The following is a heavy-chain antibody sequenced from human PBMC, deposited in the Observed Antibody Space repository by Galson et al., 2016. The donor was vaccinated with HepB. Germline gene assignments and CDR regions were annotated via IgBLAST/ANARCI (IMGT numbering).Heavy chain of an antibody. V-gene: IGHV1-69*13. CDR3: VKVARDSSRPT. CDR1: GYTFTSYV. Sequence: SVKVSCKASGYTFTSYVMHWVRQAPGQGLEWMGGIIPIFGTTNYAQKFQGRVTITADESTSTAYMELSSLRAEDAAVYYCVKVARDSSRPTWGQGTLVTVSS. CDR2: IIPIFGTT. J-gene: IGHJ5*02. D-gene: IGHD6-13*01.